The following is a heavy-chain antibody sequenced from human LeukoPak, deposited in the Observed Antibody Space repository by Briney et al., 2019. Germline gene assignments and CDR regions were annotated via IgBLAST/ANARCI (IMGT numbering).Heavy chain of an antibody. D-gene: IGHD2-2*01. V-gene: IGHV3-21*01. Sequence: PGGTLRLSCAASGFTFSSYGMSWVRQAPGKGLEWVSSISSTSSYIYYADSVKGRFIISRDNSKNTLYLQMNSLRAEDTAVYYCSRDRHCIGSTCYGLWGQGTRVTVSS. J-gene: IGHJ4*02. CDR1: GFTFSSYG. CDR2: ISSTSSYI. CDR3: SRDRHCIGSTCYGL.